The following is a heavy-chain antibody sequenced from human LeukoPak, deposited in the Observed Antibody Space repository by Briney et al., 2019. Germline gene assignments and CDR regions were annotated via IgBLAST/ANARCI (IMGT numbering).Heavy chain of an antibody. J-gene: IGHJ4*02. CDR3: ASGFLDDFWSGHF. CDR2: IWSDGSNK. CDR1: GFTFSSYG. V-gene: IGHV3-33*01. D-gene: IGHD3-3*01. Sequence: GGSLRLSCAASGFTFSSYGMHWVRQAPGKGLEWVAVIWSDGSNKYYADSVKGRFTISRDNSKNTLYLQMNSLRAEDTAVYYCASGFLDDFWSGHFWGQGTLVTVSS.